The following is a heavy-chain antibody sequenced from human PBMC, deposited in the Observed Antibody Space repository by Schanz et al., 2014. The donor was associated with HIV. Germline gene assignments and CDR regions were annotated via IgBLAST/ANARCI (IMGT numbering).Heavy chain of an antibody. Sequence: EVQLVESGGGLIQPGGSLRLSCAASGFTVSSSHMSWVRQAPGKGLEWVSIIHSGGSTYYADFVKGRFTISRDKSKNTLYLQMNSLRPEDTAVYYCAVHAEGTLLVITLDYWGQGTPVTVSS. J-gene: IGHJ4*02. V-gene: IGHV3-53*01. CDR1: GFTVSSSH. CDR3: AVHAEGTLLVITLDY. CDR2: IHSGGST. D-gene: IGHD4-4*01.